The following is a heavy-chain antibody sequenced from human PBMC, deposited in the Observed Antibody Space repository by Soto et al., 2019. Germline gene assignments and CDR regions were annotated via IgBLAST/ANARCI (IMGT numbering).Heavy chain of an antibody. CDR3: ATDDYGDSGWFDP. CDR2: IWYDGSNK. CDR1: GFTFSSYG. Sequence: QVQLVESGGGVVQPGRSLRLSCAASGFTFSSYGMHWVRQAPGKGLELVAVIWYDGSNKYYADSVKGRFTISRDNSKNPLYLQMNSLRAEDTAVYYCATDDYGDSGWFDPWGQGTLVTVSS. J-gene: IGHJ5*02. D-gene: IGHD4-17*01. V-gene: IGHV3-33*01.